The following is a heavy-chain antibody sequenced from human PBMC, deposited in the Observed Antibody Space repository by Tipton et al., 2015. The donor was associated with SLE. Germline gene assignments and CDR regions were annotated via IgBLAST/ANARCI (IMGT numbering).Heavy chain of an antibody. CDR3: ARDWDDSSGYYDNWFDP. D-gene: IGHD3-22*01. Sequence: SLRLSCAASGFTFSDYYMSWIRQAPGKGLEWVSYISSSSSYTNYADSVKGRFTISRDNAKNSLYLQMNSLRAEDTAVYYCARDWDDSSGYYDNWFDPWGQGTLVTVSS. J-gene: IGHJ5*02. V-gene: IGHV3-11*06. CDR1: GFTFSDYY. CDR2: ISSSSSYT.